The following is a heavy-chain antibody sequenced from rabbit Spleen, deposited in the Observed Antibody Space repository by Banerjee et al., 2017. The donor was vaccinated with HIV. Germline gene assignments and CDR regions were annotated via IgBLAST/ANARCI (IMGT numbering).Heavy chain of an antibody. CDR3: ARDLTDVIGWNFGW. CDR1: GIDFSSYG. V-gene: IGHV1S7*01. J-gene: IGHJ4*01. D-gene: IGHD1-1*01. Sequence: QLVESGGGLVTLGGSLKLSCKASGIDFSSYGISWVRQAPGKGLEYIGYIYPDYGSTDYASWVNGRFTISLDNAQNTLYLQLSSLTAADTATYFCARDLTDVIGWNFGWWGPGTLVTVS. CDR2: IYPDYGST.